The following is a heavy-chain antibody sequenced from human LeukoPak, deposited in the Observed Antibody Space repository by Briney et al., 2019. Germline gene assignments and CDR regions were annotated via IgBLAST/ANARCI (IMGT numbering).Heavy chain of an antibody. V-gene: IGHV3-30*18. CDR3: AKDRWFDP. CDR1: GFTFSSYG. Sequence: GGSLRLSCAASGFTFSSYGMHWVRQAPGKGLEWVAVISYDGSNKYYADSVKGRFTISRDNSKNTLYLQMSSLRAEDTAVYYCAKDRWFDPWGQGTLVTVSS. CDR2: ISYDGSNK. J-gene: IGHJ5*02.